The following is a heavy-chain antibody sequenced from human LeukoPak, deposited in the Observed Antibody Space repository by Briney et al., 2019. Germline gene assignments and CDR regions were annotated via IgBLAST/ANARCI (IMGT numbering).Heavy chain of an antibody. Sequence: GGSLRLSCAASGFTFSSYGMSWVRQAPGKGREWVSGIIGSAGSTYYADSVKGRFTISRDNSKNTLYMQMSSVRAEHTAVYHCATARSGYDFDYWGQGTLVTVSS. V-gene: IGHV3-23*01. CDR1: GFTFSSYG. D-gene: IGHD5-12*01. CDR2: IIGSAGST. J-gene: IGHJ4*02. CDR3: ATARSGYDFDY.